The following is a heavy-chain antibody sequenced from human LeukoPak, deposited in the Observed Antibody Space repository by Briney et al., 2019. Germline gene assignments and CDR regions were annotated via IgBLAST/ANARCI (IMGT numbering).Heavy chain of an antibody. D-gene: IGHD6-13*01. CDR2: IYTRGST. CDR3: ARDGAGGSSSWYWQGYFDY. V-gene: IGHV4-4*07. CDR1: GGSISSYY. Sequence: PPETLSLTRTVSGGSISSYYWSWIRPPAAKGVEWIWRIYTRGSTNYTPSLKSRVTMSVDTSKTQFSLKLSSVTAADTAVYYCARDGAGGSSSWYWQGYFDYWGQGTLVTVSS. J-gene: IGHJ4*02.